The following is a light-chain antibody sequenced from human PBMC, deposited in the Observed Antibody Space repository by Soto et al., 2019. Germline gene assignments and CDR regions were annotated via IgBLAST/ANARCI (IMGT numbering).Light chain of an antibody. CDR3: QQYNDWPPLT. J-gene: IGKJ4*01. Sequence: EIVMTQSPVTLSVSPGERATLSCRASQSVNSNLAWYQQKPGQAPRLLVYGATTRATGIPARFSGSGSGTEFTLTISSLQSEDFAVYYCQQYNDWPPLTFGGVTKVEIK. CDR1: QSVNSN. CDR2: GAT. V-gene: IGKV3-15*01.